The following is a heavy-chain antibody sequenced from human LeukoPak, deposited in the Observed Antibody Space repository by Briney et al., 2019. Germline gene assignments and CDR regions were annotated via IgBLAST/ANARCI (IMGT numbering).Heavy chain of an antibody. Sequence: GGSLRLSCAASGFTFSSYGMHWVRQAPGKGLEWVAVISYDGSNKYYADSVKGRFTISRDNSKNTLYLQMNSLRAEDTAVYYCAKASSSWYPLYWGQGTLVTVSS. CDR2: ISYDGSNK. CDR3: AKASSSWYPLY. V-gene: IGHV3-30*18. D-gene: IGHD6-13*01. J-gene: IGHJ4*02. CDR1: GFTFSSYG.